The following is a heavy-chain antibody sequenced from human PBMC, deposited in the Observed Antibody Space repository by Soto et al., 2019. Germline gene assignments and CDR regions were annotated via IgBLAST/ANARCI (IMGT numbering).Heavy chain of an antibody. D-gene: IGHD6-19*01. V-gene: IGHV3-23*01. CDR3: AKDVAVAGTSDY. J-gene: IGHJ4*02. Sequence: GGSLRLSCAASGFTFSSYAMSWVRQAPGKGLEWVSAISGSGGSTYYADSVKGRFTISRDNSKNTLYLQMNSLRAEDTALYYCAKDVAVAGTSDYWGQGTLVTVSS. CDR1: GFTFSSYA. CDR2: ISGSGGST.